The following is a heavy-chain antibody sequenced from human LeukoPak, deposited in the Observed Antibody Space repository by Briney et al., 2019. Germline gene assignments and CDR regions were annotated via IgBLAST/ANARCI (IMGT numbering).Heavy chain of an antibody. CDR2: IYYSGST. Sequence: SETLSLTCTVSGGSISSSSYYWGWIRQPPGKGLEWIGSIYYSGSTYYNPSLKSRVTISVDTSKNQFSLKLSSVTAADTAVYYCTRDHSSGWSNRFDYWGQGTLVAVSS. V-gene: IGHV4-39*07. D-gene: IGHD6-19*01. CDR3: TRDHSSGWSNRFDY. J-gene: IGHJ4*02. CDR1: GGSISSSSYY.